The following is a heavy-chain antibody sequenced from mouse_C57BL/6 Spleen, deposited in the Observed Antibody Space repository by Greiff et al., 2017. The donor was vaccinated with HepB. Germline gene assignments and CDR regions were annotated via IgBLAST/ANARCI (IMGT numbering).Heavy chain of an antibody. D-gene: IGHD1-1*01. J-gene: IGHJ2*01. CDR2: IYPGSGST. V-gene: IGHV1-55*01. CDR3: AREDYYGSLFDY. Sequence: VQLQQPGAELVKPGASVKMSCKASGYTFTSYWITWVKQRPGQGLEWIGDIYPGSGSTNYNEKFKSKATLTVDTSSSTAYMPLSSLTSEDSAVYYCAREDYYGSLFDYWGQGTTLTVSS. CDR1: GYTFTSYW.